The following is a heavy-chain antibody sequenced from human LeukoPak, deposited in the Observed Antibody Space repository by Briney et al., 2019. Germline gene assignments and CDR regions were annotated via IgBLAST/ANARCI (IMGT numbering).Heavy chain of an antibody. Sequence: PGGSLRLSCAASGFTFSTYAMSWVRQAPGKGLEWVSAISSSGGSTYYADSVKGRFTISRDNSKNTLYLQMNSLRAEDTAVYYCVGSGDLSYWGQGTLVTVSS. J-gene: IGHJ4*02. CDR3: VGSGDLSY. V-gene: IGHV3-23*01. CDR2: ISSSGGST. D-gene: IGHD3-10*01. CDR1: GFTFSTYA.